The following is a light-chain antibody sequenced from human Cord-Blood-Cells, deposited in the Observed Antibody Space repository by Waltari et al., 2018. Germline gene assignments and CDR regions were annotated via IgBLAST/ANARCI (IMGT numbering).Light chain of an antibody. Sequence: DIQMTQSPSTLSASVGDRVTITCRASQSISSWLAWYQQKPGKAPKLLIYDASSLESGVPSMFSGSGSGTEFTLTISSLQPDDFATYYCQQYNSYSQTCGQGTKVEIK. CDR2: DAS. CDR1: QSISSW. CDR3: QQYNSYSQT. V-gene: IGKV1-5*01. J-gene: IGKJ1*01.